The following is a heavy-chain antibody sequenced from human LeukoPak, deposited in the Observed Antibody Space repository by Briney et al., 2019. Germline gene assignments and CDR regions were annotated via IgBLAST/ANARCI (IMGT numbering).Heavy chain of an antibody. CDR1: GFTFSSYA. V-gene: IGHV3-30*04. CDR3: ARGPTGYCSGGSCYSGSEVDP. CDR2: ISYDGSNK. J-gene: IGHJ5*02. D-gene: IGHD2-15*01. Sequence: GGSLRLSCAASGFTFSSYAMHWVRQAPGKGLEWVAVISYDGSNKYYADSVKGRFTISRDNSKNTLYLQMNSLRAEDTAVYYCARGPTGYCSGGSCYSGSEVDPWGQGTLVTVSS.